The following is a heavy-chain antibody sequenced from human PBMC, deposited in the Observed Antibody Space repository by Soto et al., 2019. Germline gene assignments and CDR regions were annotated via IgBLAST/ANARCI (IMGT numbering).Heavy chain of an antibody. J-gene: IGHJ4*02. V-gene: IGHV4-59*01. Sequence: SETLSLTCTVSGASISSYYWSWIRQPPGKGLQWIAYIYYSGSINYNPSLKSRVTISVDTSKNQFSLNLSSVTAADTAVYYCARYSYSSAWWDYFDYWGQGALVTVSS. CDR1: GASISSYY. CDR2: IYYSGSI. CDR3: ARYSYSSAWWDYFDY. D-gene: IGHD6-19*01.